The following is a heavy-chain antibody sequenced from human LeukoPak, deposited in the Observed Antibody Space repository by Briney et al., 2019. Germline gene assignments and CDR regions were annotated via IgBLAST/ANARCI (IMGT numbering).Heavy chain of an antibody. J-gene: IGHJ4*02. CDR2: INHSGST. Sequence: PSETLSLTCAVYGGSFSGYYWSWIRQPPGKGLEWIGEINHSGSTDYNPSLKSRVTISVDTSKNQFSLKLSSVTAADTAVYYCAADLPSGGYWGQGTLVTVSS. D-gene: IGHD3-10*01. CDR3: AADLPSGGY. CDR1: GGSFSGYY. V-gene: IGHV4-34*01.